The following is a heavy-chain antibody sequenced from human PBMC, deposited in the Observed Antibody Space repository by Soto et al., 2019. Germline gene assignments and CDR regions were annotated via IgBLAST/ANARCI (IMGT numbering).Heavy chain of an antibody. D-gene: IGHD3-22*01. CDR1: GFTFSSYS. CDR3: ARDRYYYDSSGYLVDGMDV. J-gene: IGHJ6*02. Sequence: PGGSLRLSCAASGFTFSSYSMNWVRQAPGKGLEWVSSISSSSSYIYYADSVKGRFTISRDNAKNSLYLQMNSLRAEDTAVYYCARDRYYYDSSGYLVDGMDVWGQGTTVTVSS. CDR2: ISSSSSYI. V-gene: IGHV3-21*01.